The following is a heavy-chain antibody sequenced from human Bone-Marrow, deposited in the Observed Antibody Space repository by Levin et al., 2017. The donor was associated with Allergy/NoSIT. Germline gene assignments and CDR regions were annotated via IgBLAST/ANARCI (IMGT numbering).Heavy chain of an antibody. D-gene: IGHD3-16*02. V-gene: IGHV4-61*01. CDR3: ARLASRYDYFDY. J-gene: IGHJ4*02. CDR1: GGSLNSGSYY. Sequence: SETLSLTCTVSGGSLNSGSYYWSWVRQPPGKGLEWIGYFGFSGSADYNPSLKSRVTILVDASNSRFSLKLSSLTTADTAVYYCARLASRYDYFDYWGQGTQVTVSS. CDR2: FGFSGSA.